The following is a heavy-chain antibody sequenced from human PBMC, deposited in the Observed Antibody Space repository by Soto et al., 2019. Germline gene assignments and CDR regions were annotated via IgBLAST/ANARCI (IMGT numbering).Heavy chain of an antibody. Sequence: ESGGGLVKPGGSLRLSCAASGFTFSSYSMNWVRQAPGKGLEWVSSISSSSSYIYYADSVKGRFTISRDNAKNSLYLQMNSLRAEDTAVYYCARDTGKDWNYDDYWGQGTLVTVSS. J-gene: IGHJ4*02. V-gene: IGHV3-21*01. CDR2: ISSSSSYI. CDR1: GFTFSSYS. CDR3: ARDTGKDWNYDDY. D-gene: IGHD1-7*01.